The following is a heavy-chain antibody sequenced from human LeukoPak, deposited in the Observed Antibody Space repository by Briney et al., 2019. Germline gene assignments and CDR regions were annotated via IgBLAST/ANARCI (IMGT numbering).Heavy chain of an antibody. CDR2: ISAYNGNT. J-gene: IGHJ6*02. CDR3: ASGSRGYSYGNYYYYGMDV. CDR1: GYTFTSYG. D-gene: IGHD5-18*01. V-gene: IGHV1-18*01. Sequence: ASVKVSCKASGYTFTSYGISWVRQAPGQGLEWMGWISAYNGNTNYAQKLQGRVTMTTDTSTSTAYMELRSLRSDDTAVYYCASGSRGYSYGNYYYYGMDVRGQGTTVTVSS.